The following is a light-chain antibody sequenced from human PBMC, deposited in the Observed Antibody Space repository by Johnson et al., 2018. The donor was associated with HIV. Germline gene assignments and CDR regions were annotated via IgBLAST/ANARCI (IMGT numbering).Light chain of an antibody. CDR2: DNN. CDR3: GTWDSSLSAV. Sequence: QSVLTQPPSVSAAPGQKVTISCSGSSSNIGNNYVSWYQQLPGTAPKLLIYDNNKRPSGIPDRFSGSKSGTSATLGITGLQTGDEADYYCGTWDSSLSAVFGTGTQVTVI. J-gene: IGLJ1*01. V-gene: IGLV1-51*01. CDR1: SSNIGNNY.